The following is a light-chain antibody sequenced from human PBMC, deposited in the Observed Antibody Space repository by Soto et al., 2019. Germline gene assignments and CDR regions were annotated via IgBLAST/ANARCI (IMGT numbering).Light chain of an antibody. J-gene: IGLJ1*01. V-gene: IGLV1-44*01. CDR3: AAWDASLGGFYV. CDR2: SNN. CDR1: RSSIGSNT. Sequence: QSVLTQPPSASGTPEQRVTISCSGSRSSIGSNTVNWYQHLPGSAPKLLIYSNNHWPSGVPDRFSASKAGASASLAISGLQSEDEGDYYCAAWDASLGGFYVFGSGTKLTVL.